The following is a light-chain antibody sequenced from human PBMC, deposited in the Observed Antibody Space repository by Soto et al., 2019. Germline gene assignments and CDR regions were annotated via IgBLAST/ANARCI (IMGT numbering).Light chain of an antibody. Sequence: QSALTQPASVSGSPGQSIAISCPGSSSDIGIYKYVSWYQQHPGKVPKLIIYEVTNRPSGVSNRFSGSKSGNTASLTISGLQAEDEADYYCSSYTTSSTRVFGPGTKLTVL. CDR3: SSYTTSSTRV. J-gene: IGLJ1*01. CDR1: SSDIGIYKY. CDR2: EVT. V-gene: IGLV2-14*01.